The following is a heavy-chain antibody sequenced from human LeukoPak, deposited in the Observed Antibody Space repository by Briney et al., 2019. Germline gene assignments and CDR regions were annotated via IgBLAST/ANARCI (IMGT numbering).Heavy chain of an antibody. V-gene: IGHV4-34*01. J-gene: IGHJ4*02. CDR3: ARAKGDY. CDR2: INHSGST. CDR1: GGSFSGYY. Sequence: SETLSLTCAVYGGSFSGYYWSWIRQPPGKGLEWIGEINHSGSTDYNPSLKSRVTISVDTSKNHFSLKVTSVTAADTAVYYCARAKGDYWGQGTLVTVS.